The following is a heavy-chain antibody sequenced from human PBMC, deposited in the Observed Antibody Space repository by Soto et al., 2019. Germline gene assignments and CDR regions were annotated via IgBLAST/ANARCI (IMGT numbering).Heavy chain of an antibody. Sequence: PGESLKIACKCSGYSFTSYWIGWVRQMPAKGLEWMGIIYPGDSDTRYSPSFQGQVAFSADKSISTAYLQWSGLKASDTAIYYCARRLSTGWFFDFWGQGTLVTVSS. CDR3: ARRLSTGWFFDF. D-gene: IGHD6-19*01. V-gene: IGHV5-51*01. CDR2: IYPGDSDT. J-gene: IGHJ4*02. CDR1: GYSFTSYW.